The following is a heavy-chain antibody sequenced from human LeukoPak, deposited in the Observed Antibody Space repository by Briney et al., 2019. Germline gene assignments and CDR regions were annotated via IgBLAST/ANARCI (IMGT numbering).Heavy chain of an antibody. J-gene: IGHJ4*02. V-gene: IGHV3-30-3*01. CDR2: ISYDGSNK. D-gene: IGHD3-3*01. CDR3: ARSSTVEGSIWSGYYSFDY. CDR1: GFTFSSYA. Sequence: GGSLRLSCAASGFTFSSYAMHWVRQAPGKGLEWVAVISYDGSNKYYADSVKGRFTISRDNSKNTLYLQMNSLRAEDTAVYYCARSSTVEGSIWSGYYSFDYWGQGTLVTVSS.